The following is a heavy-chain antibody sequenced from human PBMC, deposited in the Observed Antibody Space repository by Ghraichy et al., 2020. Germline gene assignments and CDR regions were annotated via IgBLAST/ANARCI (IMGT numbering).Heavy chain of an antibody. D-gene: IGHD3-22*01. V-gene: IGHV4-59*01. CDR3: ARVGTSSAIPGAYYYYGMDV. J-gene: IGHJ6*02. CDR1: GDSISNYY. Sequence: SETLSLTCTVSGDSISNYYWSWIRQPPGEGLEWIGCIYYSGSTKYNPSLQSRVTISVDTSKNQFSLKLSSVTAADTAVYYCARVGTSSAIPGAYYYYGMDVWAQGTTVTVSS. CDR2: IYYSGST.